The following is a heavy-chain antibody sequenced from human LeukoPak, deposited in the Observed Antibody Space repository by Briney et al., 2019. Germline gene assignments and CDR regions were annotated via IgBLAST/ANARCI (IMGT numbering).Heavy chain of an antibody. J-gene: IGHJ4*02. Sequence: ASVKVSCKASGYTFPSYFMHWVRQAPGQGLEWMGIINPTGGSTTYAQKFQGRVTMTRDTSTSTVYMELSSLRSDDTAVYYCARGAVVQLWLNYFDYWGQGTLVTVSS. CDR2: INPTGGST. CDR3: ARGAVVQLWLNYFDY. V-gene: IGHV1-46*01. CDR1: GYTFPSYF. D-gene: IGHD5-18*01.